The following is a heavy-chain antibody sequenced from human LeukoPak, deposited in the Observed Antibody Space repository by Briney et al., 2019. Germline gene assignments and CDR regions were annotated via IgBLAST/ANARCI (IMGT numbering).Heavy chain of an antibody. CDR2: INHSGST. V-gene: IGHV4-34*01. CDR3: ARGEQWLVPVDY. Sequence: PSETLSLTCAVYGGSFSGYYWSWIRQPPGKGLEWIGEINHSGSTNYNPSLKSRVTISVDTSKNQFSLKLSSVTAADTAVYYCARGEQWLVPVDYWGQGTLVTVSS. D-gene: IGHD6-19*01. J-gene: IGHJ4*02. CDR1: GGSFSGYY.